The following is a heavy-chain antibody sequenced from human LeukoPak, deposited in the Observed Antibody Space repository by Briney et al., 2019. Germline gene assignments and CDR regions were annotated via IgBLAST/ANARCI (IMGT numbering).Heavy chain of an antibody. CDR2: IKYDGSDT. D-gene: IGHD4-11*01. V-gene: IGHV3-7*01. J-gene: IGHJ4*02. Sequence: PGRSLRLSCTASGFTFSAFHMSWVRQSPGKGLEWLAHIKYDGSDTYYVDSVKGRFTISRDNAKNSLYPQMSSLRVEDTAVYYCTRDEGATVKTYRFDFWGQGTQVSVSS. CDR1: GFTFSAFH. CDR3: TRDEGATVKTYRFDF.